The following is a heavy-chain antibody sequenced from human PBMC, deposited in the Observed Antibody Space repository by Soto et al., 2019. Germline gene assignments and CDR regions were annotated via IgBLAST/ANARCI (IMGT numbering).Heavy chain of an antibody. CDR3: AKVTIFGVVFYYFDY. CDR1: GFTFSSYA. CDR2: ISGSGGST. J-gene: IGHJ4*02. V-gene: IGHV3-23*01. D-gene: IGHD3-3*01. Sequence: GGSLRLSCAASGFTFSSYAMSWVRQAPGKGLEWVSAISGSGGSTYYADSVKGRFTISRDNSKNTLYLQMNSLRAEDTAVYYCAKVTIFGVVFYYFDYWGQGTLVTVSS.